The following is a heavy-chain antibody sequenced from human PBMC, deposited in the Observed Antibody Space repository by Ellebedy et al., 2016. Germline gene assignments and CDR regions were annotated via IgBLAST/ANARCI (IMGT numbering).Heavy chain of an antibody. D-gene: IGHD6-19*01. V-gene: IGHV4-39*01. Sequence: SETLSLTCTVSGDSITNNYYYWGWVRQPPGKGLEWIGSIHHDGRTYYNPSLKSRVTFSVDASKNQYSLRLRSVTAADTAVYYCARNATGWYFDYWGQGALVTVSS. CDR2: IHHDGRT. CDR3: ARNATGWYFDY. J-gene: IGHJ4*01. CDR1: GDSITNNYYY.